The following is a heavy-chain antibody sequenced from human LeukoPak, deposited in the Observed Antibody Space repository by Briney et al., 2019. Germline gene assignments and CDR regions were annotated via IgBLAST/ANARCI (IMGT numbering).Heavy chain of an antibody. V-gene: IGHV5-51*01. CDR3: ARQIEMATINPFDY. D-gene: IGHD5-24*01. CDR1: GYSFTNYW. CDR2: IYTDNSDV. J-gene: IGHJ4*02. Sequence: GESLKISCKASGYSFTNYWIVWLRQMPGRGLEWMGIIYTDNSDVRYSPSFQGQVTISADKSFNTAYLQWSSLKASDSAIYYCARQIEMATINPFDYWGQGTLVTVSS.